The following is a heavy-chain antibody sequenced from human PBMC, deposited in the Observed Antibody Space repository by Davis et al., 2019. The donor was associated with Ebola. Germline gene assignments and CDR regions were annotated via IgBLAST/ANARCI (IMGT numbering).Heavy chain of an antibody. CDR3: ARPAVPAAIPDWNWFDP. CDR1: GFSLSNARMG. J-gene: IGHJ5*02. V-gene: IGHV4-61*01. CDR2: IYYSGST. Sequence: SGPTLVKPTETLTLTCTVSGFSLSNARMGVSWIRQPPGKGLEWIGYIYYSGSTNYNPSLKSRVTISVDTSKNQFSLKLSSVTAADTAVYYCARPAVPAAIPDWNWFDPWGQGTLVTVSS. D-gene: IGHD2-2*02.